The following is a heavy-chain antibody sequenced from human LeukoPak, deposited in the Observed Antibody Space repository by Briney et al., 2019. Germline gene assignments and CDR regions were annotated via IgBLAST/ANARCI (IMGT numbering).Heavy chain of an antibody. CDR3: TRDLTGTTWSENDY. CDR1: GLSVRGSY. Sequence: GGSLRLSCVASGLSVRGSYMSWVRQAPGEGLEWVSVIYSGDRTYYADSVKGRFTISRDTSKNILYLQMNNLRADDTAMYYCTRDLTGTTWSENDYWGQGTLVTVSS. CDR2: IYSGDRT. D-gene: IGHD6-13*01. J-gene: IGHJ4*02. V-gene: IGHV3-53*01.